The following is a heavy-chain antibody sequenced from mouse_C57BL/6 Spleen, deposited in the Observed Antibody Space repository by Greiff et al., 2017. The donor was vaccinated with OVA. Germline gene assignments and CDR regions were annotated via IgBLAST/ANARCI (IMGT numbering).Heavy chain of an antibody. Sequence: VHVKQSGPELVKPGASVKISCKASGYSFTDYNMNWVKQSNGKSLEWIGVINPNYGTTSYNQKFKGKATLTVDQSSSTTYMQLNSLTSEDSAVYYCAKNYYDYVWFAYWGQGTLVTVSA. CDR2: INPNYGTT. V-gene: IGHV1-39*01. CDR3: AKNYYDYVWFAY. CDR1: GYSFTDYN. D-gene: IGHD2-4*01. J-gene: IGHJ3*01.